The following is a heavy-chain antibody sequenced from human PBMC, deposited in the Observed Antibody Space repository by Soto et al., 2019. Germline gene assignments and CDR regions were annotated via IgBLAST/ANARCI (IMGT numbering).Heavy chain of an antibody. CDR3: ARYAGYCSSTSCYAYFDY. J-gene: IGHJ4*02. CDR1: GGSISSSSYY. V-gene: IGHV4-61*05. D-gene: IGHD2-2*01. Sequence: SETLSLTCTVSGGSISSSSYYWGWIRQPPGKGLEWIGYIYYSGSTNYNPSLKSRVTISVDTSKNQFSLKLSSVTAADTAVYYCARYAGYCSSTSCYAYFDYWGQGTLVTVSS. CDR2: IYYSGST.